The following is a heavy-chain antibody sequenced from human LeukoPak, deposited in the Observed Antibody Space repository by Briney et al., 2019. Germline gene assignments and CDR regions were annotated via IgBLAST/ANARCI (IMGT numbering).Heavy chain of an antibody. J-gene: IGHJ4*02. Sequence: ASVKVCCTASGYTFTNYGFNWVRQAPGQGLEWMGWISAYNGNTNYAQKVQGRVTMTTDTSTNTAYMELRSLRSDDTAVYYCARWDRSTAATFDFWGQGTPVTVSS. V-gene: IGHV1-18*01. CDR1: GYTFTNYG. CDR3: ARWDRSTAATFDF. CDR2: ISAYNGNT. D-gene: IGHD2-15*01.